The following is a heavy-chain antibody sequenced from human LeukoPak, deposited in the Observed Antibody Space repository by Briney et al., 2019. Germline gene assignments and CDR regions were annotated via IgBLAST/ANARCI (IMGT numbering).Heavy chain of an antibody. CDR1: GYTLTSYD. V-gene: IGHV1-8*01. CDR2: MNPNSGNT. Sequence: ASVKLSCKASGYTLTSYDINWVRQATGQGPEWMGWMNPNSGNTGYAQQFQGRVTMTRTTSTSTAYMELSSLRSDDTAVYYCARGWFGQLLQDYWGQGTLVTVSS. CDR3: ARGWFGQLLQDY. J-gene: IGHJ4*02. D-gene: IGHD3-10*01.